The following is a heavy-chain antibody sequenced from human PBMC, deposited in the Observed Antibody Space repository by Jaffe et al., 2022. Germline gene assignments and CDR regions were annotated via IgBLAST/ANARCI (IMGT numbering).Heavy chain of an antibody. CDR1: GFNISTYW. CDR3: ARGYSRLGGNRPFDY. J-gene: IGHJ4*02. V-gene: IGHV3-74*01. D-gene: IGHD5-12*01. CDR2: INNVATST. Sequence: EVHLVQSGGAIIQPGGSLRLSCEGSGFNISTYWMHWVRQAPGKGLVWVSRINNVATSTNYADSVVGRFTISRDNAKNTVYLQMDSLRAEDTALYYCARGYSRLGGNRPFDYWGQGTLVTVSS.